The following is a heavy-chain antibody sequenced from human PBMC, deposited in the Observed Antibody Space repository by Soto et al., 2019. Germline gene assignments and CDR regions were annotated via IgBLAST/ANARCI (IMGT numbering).Heavy chain of an antibody. J-gene: IGHJ4*02. D-gene: IGHD4-17*01. V-gene: IGHV4-39*02. CDR1: GGSISNTNYY. Sequence: SETLSLTCTVSGGSISNTNYYWGWIRQPPGKGLEWIGSIYYSGSTFYNPSLKSRVTISVDTSKNHSSLKLTSVTAPDTAVYYWASSGGHYAGPFDYWGQGTLVTVSS. CDR2: IYYSGST. CDR3: ASSGGHYAGPFDY.